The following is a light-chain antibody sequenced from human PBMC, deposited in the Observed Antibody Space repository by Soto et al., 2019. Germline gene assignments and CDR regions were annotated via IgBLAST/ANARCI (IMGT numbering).Light chain of an antibody. CDR2: GAS. J-gene: IGKJ1*01. CDR1: QSVSSN. CDR3: QQYNNWAWT. V-gene: IGKV3-15*01. Sequence: EIVMTQSPATLSVSPGERATLSCRASQSVSSNLAWYQQKPGQAPRLLIYGASTRATGIPARFSCSGSGTDFTLTISSLQSEDFAVYYCQQYNNWAWTFGQGTKVEIK.